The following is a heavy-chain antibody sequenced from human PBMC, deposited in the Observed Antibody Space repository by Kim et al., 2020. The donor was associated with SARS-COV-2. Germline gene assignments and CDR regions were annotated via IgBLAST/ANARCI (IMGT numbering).Heavy chain of an antibody. CDR1: GFTFSSYS. CDR2: ISSSSSYI. J-gene: IGHJ4*02. CDR3: ARVHAPYYDSSGYQDY. V-gene: IGHV3-21*01. Sequence: GGSLRLSCAASGFTFSSYSMNWVRQAPGKGLEWVSSISSSSSYIYYADSVKGRFTISRDNAKNSLYLQMNSLRAEDTAVYYCARVHAPYYDSSGYQDYWGQGTLVTVSS. D-gene: IGHD3-22*01.